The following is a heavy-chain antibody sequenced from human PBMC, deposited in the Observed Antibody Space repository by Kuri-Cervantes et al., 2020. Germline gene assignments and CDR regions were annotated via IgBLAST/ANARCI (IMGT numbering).Heavy chain of an antibody. J-gene: IGHJ6*03. V-gene: IGHV4-4*07. CDR1: GGSISSDY. CDR2: IYFSGST. D-gene: IGHD2-15*01. Sequence: SETLSLTCTVSGGSISSDYWSWIRQPAGKGLEWIGRIYFSGSTNYNPSLKSRVTISVDKSKNQFSLKLSSVTAADTAVYYCARDQGENCSGGSCYSGPPGYYYYYYYMDVWGKGTTVTVSS. CDR3: ARDQGENCSGGSCYSGPPGYYYYYYYMDV.